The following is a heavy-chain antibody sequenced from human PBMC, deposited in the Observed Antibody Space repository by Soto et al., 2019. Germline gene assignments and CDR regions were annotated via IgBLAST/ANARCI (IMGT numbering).Heavy chain of an antibody. D-gene: IGHD4-17*01. CDR2: IIPIFGRA. CDR1: GGTFSSSG. CDR3: AREGLVLVPTTVNAEYYYYAMDV. Sequence: SVKVSCKTSGGTFSSSGISWVRQAPGQGLEWMGGIIPIFGRANYAQKFQGRGTITADESTSTVYMELRTLSTEDTAVYYCAREGLVLVPTTVNAEYYYYAMDVWGQGTTVTVSS. V-gene: IGHV1-69*13. J-gene: IGHJ6*02.